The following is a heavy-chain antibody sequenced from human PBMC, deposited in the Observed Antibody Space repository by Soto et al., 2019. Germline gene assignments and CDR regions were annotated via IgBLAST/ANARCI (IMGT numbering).Heavy chain of an antibody. J-gene: IGHJ5*02. V-gene: IGHV4-34*01. D-gene: IGHD3-9*01. Sequence: SETLSLTCAVYGGSFSGYYWSWIRQPPGKGLEWIGEINHSGSTNYNPSLKSRVTISIDTSKNQFSLKLSSVTAADTAVYYCSRGRGAVRYFDWSPGNWFDPWGQGTLVTVSS. CDR1: GGSFSGYY. CDR3: SRGRGAVRYFDWSPGNWFDP. CDR2: INHSGST.